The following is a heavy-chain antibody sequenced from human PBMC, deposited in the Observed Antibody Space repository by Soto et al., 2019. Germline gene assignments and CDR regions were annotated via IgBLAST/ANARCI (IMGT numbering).Heavy chain of an antibody. CDR1: GYTFTGYY. J-gene: IGHJ6*02. CDR3: ARDVPLTIFGVVTPYYYYGMDV. CDR2: INPNSGGT. D-gene: IGHD3-3*01. V-gene: IGHV1-2*02. Sequence: ASVKVSCKASGYTFTGYYMHWVRQAPGQGLEWMGWINPNSGGTNYAQKFQGRVTMTRDTSISTAYMELSRLRSDDTAAYYCARDVPLTIFGVVTPYYYYGMDVWG.